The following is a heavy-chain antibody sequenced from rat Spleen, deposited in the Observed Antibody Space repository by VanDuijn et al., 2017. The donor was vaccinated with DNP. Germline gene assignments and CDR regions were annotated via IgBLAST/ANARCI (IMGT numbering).Heavy chain of an antibody. CDR3: TTDNSGLNWFAF. J-gene: IGHJ3*01. Sequence: EVQLVESGGDLVQPGRSMKLSCAASGFTFSNYYMAWVRQAPAKGLEWVASISHNGGYTYYRDSVKGRFTISRDYAKTSLYLQMDSLRSEDTATYYCTTDNSGLNWFAFWGQGTLVTVSS. V-gene: IGHV5-20*01. D-gene: IGHD4-3*01. CDR2: ISHNGGYT. CDR1: GFTFSNYY.